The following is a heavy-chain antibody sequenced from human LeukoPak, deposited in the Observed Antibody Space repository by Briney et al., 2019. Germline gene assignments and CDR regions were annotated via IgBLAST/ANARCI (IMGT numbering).Heavy chain of an antibody. J-gene: IGHJ6*02. V-gene: IGHV3-30-3*01. CDR3: ARGVDWGPIYYYGMDV. CDR2: ISYDGSNK. CDR1: GFTFSSYA. D-gene: IGHD7-27*01. Sequence: GGSLRPSCAASGFTFSSYAMHWVRQAPGKGLEWVAVISYDGSNKYYADSVKGRFTISRDNAKNSLYLQMNSLRAEDTAVYYCARGVDWGPIYYYGMDVWGQGTTVTVSS.